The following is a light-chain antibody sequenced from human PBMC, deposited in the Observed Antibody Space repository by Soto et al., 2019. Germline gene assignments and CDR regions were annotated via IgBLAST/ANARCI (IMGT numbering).Light chain of an antibody. CDR3: QQYGRSPFT. CDR2: GAS. V-gene: IGKV3-20*01. CDR1: QSVSSSY. Sequence: EIVLTQSPGTLSLSPGERATLSCRASQSVSSSYLAWYQQKPGQAPRLLIYGASSRATVIPGRFSGSGSGTAFTLTISKLEPEDFAVYYCQQYGRSPFTFGPGTKVDIK. J-gene: IGKJ3*01.